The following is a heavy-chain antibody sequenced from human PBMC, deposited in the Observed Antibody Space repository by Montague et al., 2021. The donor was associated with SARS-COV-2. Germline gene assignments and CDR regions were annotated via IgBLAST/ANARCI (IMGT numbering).Heavy chain of an antibody. CDR1: GFSLSTSGMC. CDR3: AREIAAAGPALDY. J-gene: IGHJ4*02. CDR2: IDWDDDK. V-gene: IGHV2-70*11. D-gene: IGHD6-13*01. Sequence: HALVKPTQTLTLTCTFSGFSLSTSGMCVSWIRQPPGKALEWLARIDWDDDKYYSTSLKTRLTISKDTSKNQVVLTMTNMDPVDTATYYCAREIAAAGPALDYWGQGTLVTVSS.